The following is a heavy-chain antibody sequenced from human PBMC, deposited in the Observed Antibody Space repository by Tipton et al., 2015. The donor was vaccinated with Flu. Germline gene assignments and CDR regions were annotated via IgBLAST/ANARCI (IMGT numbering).Heavy chain of an antibody. D-gene: IGHD3-3*01. CDR3: ARRGVLRFLGWLPPHAYYYGMDV. Sequence: TLSLTCAVYGGSFSGYYWSWIRQPPGKGLEWIGEINHSGSTNYNPSLKSRVTISVDTSKNQFSLKLSSVTAADTAVYYCARRGVLRFLGWLPPHAYYYGMDVWGQGTTVTVSS. V-gene: IGHV4-34*01. CDR1: GGSFSGYY. CDR2: INHSGST. J-gene: IGHJ6*02.